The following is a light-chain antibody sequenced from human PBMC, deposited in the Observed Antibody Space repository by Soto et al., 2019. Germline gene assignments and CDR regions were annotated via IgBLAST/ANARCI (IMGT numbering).Light chain of an antibody. CDR2: DVS. CDR3: SSYTPSNTRQIV. V-gene: IGLV2-14*01. Sequence: QSALTQPASVSGSPGQSITISCTGTSSDVGGYNYVSWYQQHPGTAPKFMIYDVSNRPSGVSTRFSGSKSGNTASLTISGLQAEDEADYYCSSYTPSNTRQIVFGTGTKLTVL. J-gene: IGLJ1*01. CDR1: SSDVGGYNY.